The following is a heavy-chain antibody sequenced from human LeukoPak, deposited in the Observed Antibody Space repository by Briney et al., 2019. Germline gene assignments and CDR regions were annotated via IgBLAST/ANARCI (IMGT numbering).Heavy chain of an antibody. CDR3: ARTEFYDFWSGYPTAFDY. J-gene: IGHJ4*02. D-gene: IGHD3-3*01. CDR1: GDSLTSFY. CDR2: FYNSGST. V-gene: IGHV4-59*08. Sequence: SETLSLTCTVSGDSLTSFYWTWIRQHPGKGLEWIGYFYNSGSTNYNPSLRSRVTKSIDTSRNQFSLNLTSVTAADTAMYYCARTEFYDFWSGYPTAFDYWGQGILVTVSS.